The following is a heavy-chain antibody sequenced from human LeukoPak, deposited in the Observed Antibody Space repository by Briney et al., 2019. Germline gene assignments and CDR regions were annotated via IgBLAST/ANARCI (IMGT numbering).Heavy chain of an antibody. V-gene: IGHV3-21*06. J-gene: IGHJ4*02. CDR3: ARETNTSDTSGYIRADVRRDDH. CDR1: GFTFNLFS. Sequence: KPGGSLRLSCAASGFTFNLFSMSWVRQAPGEGLEWVATISSSGTYIYYIDSVKGRFTISRDNARNSLYLQMNSLRAEDTAVYYCARETNTSDTSGYIRADVRRDDHWGQGTLVTVSS. D-gene: IGHD3-22*01. CDR2: ISSSGTYI.